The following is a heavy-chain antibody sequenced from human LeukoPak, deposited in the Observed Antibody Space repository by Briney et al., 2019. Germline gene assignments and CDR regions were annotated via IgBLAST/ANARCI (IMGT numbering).Heavy chain of an antibody. V-gene: IGHV4-59*01. CDR1: GVSISSYY. CDR3: ARGYYDFWSGYYKGYFDY. J-gene: IGHJ4*02. Sequence: PSETLSLTCTVSGVSISSYYWSWIRQPPGKGLEWVGYIYYSGSTNYNPSLKSRVTISVDTSKNQFSLKLSSVTAADTAVYYCARGYYDFWSGYYKGYFDYWGQGTLVTVSS. CDR2: IYYSGST. D-gene: IGHD3-3*01.